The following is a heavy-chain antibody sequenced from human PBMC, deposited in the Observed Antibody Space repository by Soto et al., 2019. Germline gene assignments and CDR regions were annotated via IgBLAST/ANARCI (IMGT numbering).Heavy chain of an antibody. CDR3: ARVCSSCPFEY. CDR1: GYTFTNFG. V-gene: IGHV1-18*01. CDR2: SSAYNGNK. D-gene: IGHD6-13*01. Sequence: QVQLVQSGAEVTKPGASLKVACKTSGYTFTNFGISWVRQAPGQGLEGMGWSSAYNGNKDDALKFQGRVTMTTDTSTRTAYMDLRSLRSDDTAVDYCARVCSSCPFEYWGQGTLVTVSS. J-gene: IGHJ4*02.